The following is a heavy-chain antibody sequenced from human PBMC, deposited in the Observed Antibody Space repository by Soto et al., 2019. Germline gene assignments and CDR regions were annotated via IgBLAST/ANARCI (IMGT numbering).Heavy chain of an antibody. CDR3: ARLSAAGNLGGYYGMDV. Sequence: GESLTISCKVSGYSFTSYWIGWVRQMPGKGLEWMGIIYPGDSDTRYSPSFQGQVTISADKSISTAYLQWSSLKASDTAMYYCARLSAAGNLGGYYGMDVWGQGTTVTVSS. V-gene: IGHV5-51*03. CDR1: GYSFTSYW. J-gene: IGHJ6*02. CDR2: IYPGDSDT. D-gene: IGHD6-13*01.